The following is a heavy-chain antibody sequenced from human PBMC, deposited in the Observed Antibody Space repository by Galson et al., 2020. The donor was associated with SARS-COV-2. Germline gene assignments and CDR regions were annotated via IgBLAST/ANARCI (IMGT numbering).Heavy chain of an antibody. CDR2: IYHTGST. Sequence: SQPLSLTCAVSGGSISSSNWWSWVRQSPGKGLDWIGEIYHTGSTNYNPSLKSQVTISVDKSKNQFSLKLNSVTAADTAVYYCARASRSWRDYYDSSGSYYDRPYYFDYWGQGTLVTVSS. CDR1: GGSISSSNW. V-gene: IGHV4-4*02. J-gene: IGHJ4*02. CDR3: ARASRSWRDYYDSSGSYYDRPYYFDY. D-gene: IGHD3-22*01.